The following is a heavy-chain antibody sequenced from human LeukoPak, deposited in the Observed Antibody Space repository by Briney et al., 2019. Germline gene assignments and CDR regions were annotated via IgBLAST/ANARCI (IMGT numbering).Heavy chain of an antibody. Sequence: PGGSLRLSCAASGFTFSSYAMSWVSQAPGKGLEWVSAISGSGGSTYYADSVKGRFTISRDNSKNTLYLQMNSLRAEDTAVYYCAKDKGDGYNGFEYWGQGTLVTVSS. CDR1: GFTFSSYA. CDR3: AKDKGDGYNGFEY. J-gene: IGHJ4*02. CDR2: ISGSGGST. D-gene: IGHD5-24*01. V-gene: IGHV3-23*01.